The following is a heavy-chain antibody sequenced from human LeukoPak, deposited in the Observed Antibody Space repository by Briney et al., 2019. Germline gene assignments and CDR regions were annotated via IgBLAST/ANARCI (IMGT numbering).Heavy chain of an antibody. V-gene: IGHV3-9*01. CDR3: AKDPLSTYSYGNFDY. CDR1: GFTFDDYA. J-gene: IGHJ4*02. Sequence: GGSLRLSCAASGFTFDDYAMHWVRQAPGKGLEWVSGISWNSGSIGYADSVKGRFTISRDNAKNSPYLQMNSLRAEDTALYYCAKDPLSTYSYGNFDYWGQGTLVTVSS. D-gene: IGHD5-18*01. CDR2: ISWNSGSI.